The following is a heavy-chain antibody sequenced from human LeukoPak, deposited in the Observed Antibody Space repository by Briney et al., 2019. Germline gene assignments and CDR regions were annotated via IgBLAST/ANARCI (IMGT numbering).Heavy chain of an antibody. CDR2: FDPEDGET. CDR3: ATAHHCSSTSCYWKLDY. V-gene: IGHV1-24*01. Sequence: ASVKVSCKVSGYTLTELSMHWVRQAPGEGLEWMGGFDPEDGETIYAQKFQGRVTMTEDTSTDTAYMELSSLRSEDTAVYYCATAHHCSSTSCYWKLDYWGQGTLVTVSS. D-gene: IGHD2-2*01. J-gene: IGHJ4*02. CDR1: GYTLTELS.